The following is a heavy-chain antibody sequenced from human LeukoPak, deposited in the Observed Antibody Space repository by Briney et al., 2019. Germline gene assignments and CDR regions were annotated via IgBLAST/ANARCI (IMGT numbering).Heavy chain of an antibody. Sequence: GGSLRLSCAASGFTVSSGYMSWVRQAPGRGLEWVSVIYSGGITYYADSVKGRFTIPRDNSKNTLYLQMNSLRAEDTAVFYCAKVVRSYYFDYWGQGTLVTVSS. V-gene: IGHV3-66*01. CDR3: AKVVRSYYFDY. CDR2: IYSGGIT. J-gene: IGHJ4*02. D-gene: IGHD2/OR15-2a*01. CDR1: GFTVSSGY.